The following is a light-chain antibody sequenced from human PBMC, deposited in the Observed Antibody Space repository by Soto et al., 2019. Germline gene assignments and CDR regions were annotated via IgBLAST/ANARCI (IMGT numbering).Light chain of an antibody. J-gene: IGLJ1*01. CDR3: GTWDSTLSAGL. CDR1: GSSIGKNY. V-gene: IGLV1-51*01. CDR2: DDV. Sequence: THPPPGSPAPGQTDPIPCNGSGSSIGKNYVSWYQLLPGTAPKLLIYDDVKRPSGIPDRFSASKSGTSATLDITGLQTGDEADYYCGTWDSTLSAGLFGTGTKVTVL.